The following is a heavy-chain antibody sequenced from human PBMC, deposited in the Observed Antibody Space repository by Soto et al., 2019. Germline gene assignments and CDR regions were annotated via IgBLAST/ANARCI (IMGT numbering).Heavy chain of an antibody. D-gene: IGHD1-26*01. CDR2: ISTSGSTI. J-gene: IGHJ4*02. CDR1: GFSFNE. Sequence: EVQLVESGGGLVQPGGSLRLSCAASGFSFNEMNWVRQAPGKGLEWVSYISTSGSTIYYADSVKGRFTIPRDNGKNSLYLQMNSLRAEDTAVYYCAYGGSCDYWGQGTQVTVSS. V-gene: IGHV3-48*03. CDR3: AYGGSCDY.